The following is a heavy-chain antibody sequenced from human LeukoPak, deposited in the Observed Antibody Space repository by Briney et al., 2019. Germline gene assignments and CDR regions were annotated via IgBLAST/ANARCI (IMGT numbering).Heavy chain of an antibody. CDR1: GFTFSSYW. D-gene: IGHD6-19*01. V-gene: IGHV3-23*01. CDR2: ISGGGGGS. Sequence: GGSLRLSCAASGFTFSSYWMSWVRQAPGKGLEWVSSISGGGGGSYYADSVKGRFTISRDNSKNTLYLQMNSLRAEDTAVYYCAKGSSGWSPFDSWGQGTLVTVSS. CDR3: AKGSSGWSPFDS. J-gene: IGHJ4*02.